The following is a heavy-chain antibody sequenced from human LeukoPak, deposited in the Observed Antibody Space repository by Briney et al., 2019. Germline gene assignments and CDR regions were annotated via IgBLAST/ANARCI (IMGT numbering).Heavy chain of an antibody. D-gene: IGHD3-3*01. CDR1: GGSFSGYY. CDR2: INHSGST. J-gene: IGHJ4*02. Sequence: SETLSLTCAVYGGSFSGYYWSWIRQPPGKGLEWIGEINHSGSTNYNPSLKSRVTISVDTSKNQFSLKLSSVTAADTAVYYCARGDPSDFWSGSLYYFDYWGQGTLVTVSS. V-gene: IGHV4-34*01. CDR3: ARGDPSDFWSGSLYYFDY.